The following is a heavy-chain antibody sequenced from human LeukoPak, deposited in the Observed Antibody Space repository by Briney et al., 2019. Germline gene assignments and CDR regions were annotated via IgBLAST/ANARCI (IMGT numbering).Heavy chain of an antibody. CDR1: GYTFTGYY. CDR2: INPNSGGT. V-gene: IGHV1-2*02. CDR3: ARAYVWGSYRYYFDY. D-gene: IGHD3-16*02. Sequence: GASVKVSCKASGYTFTGYYMHWVRQAPGQGLEWMGWINPNSGGTNCAQKFQGRVTMTRDTSISTAYMELSRLRSDDTAVYYCARAYVWGSYRYYFDYWGQGTLVTVSS. J-gene: IGHJ4*02.